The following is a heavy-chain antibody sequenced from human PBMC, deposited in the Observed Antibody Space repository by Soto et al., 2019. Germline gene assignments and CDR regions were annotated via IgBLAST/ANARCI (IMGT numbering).Heavy chain of an antibody. Sequence: ASVKVSCKASGYSFANYTIHWVRQAPGQGLEWMGWLNPDTASTKFSPKFQGRVIITREKSANTAFMQLTSLTSEDTALYYCARGGGYYGSGAYYRGYFDHWGLGTLVTVSS. CDR1: GYSFANYT. CDR2: LNPDTAST. J-gene: IGHJ4*02. D-gene: IGHD3-10*01. V-gene: IGHV1-3*01. CDR3: ARGGGYYGSGAYYRGYFDH.